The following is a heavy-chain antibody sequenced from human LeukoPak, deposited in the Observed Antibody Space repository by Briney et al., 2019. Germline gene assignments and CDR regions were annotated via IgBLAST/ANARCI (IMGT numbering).Heavy chain of an antibody. V-gene: IGHV4-34*01. D-gene: IGHD6-13*01. J-gene: IGHJ4*02. Sequence: SETLSLTCAVYGGSFSGYYWSWLRQPPGKGLEWIGEINHSGSTNYNPSLKSRVTISVDTSKNQFSLKLSSVTAADTAVYYCARGGSSSWYNYFDYWGQGTLVTVSS. CDR2: INHSGST. CDR1: GGSFSGYY. CDR3: ARGGSSSWYNYFDY.